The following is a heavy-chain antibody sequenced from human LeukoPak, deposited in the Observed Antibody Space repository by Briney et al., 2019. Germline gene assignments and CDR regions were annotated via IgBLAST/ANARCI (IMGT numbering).Heavy chain of an antibody. Sequence: PSETLSLTCTVSGGSISSYYWSWIRQPPGKGLEWIGYIYYSGSTNYNPSLKSRVTISVDTSKNQFSLKLSSVTAADTAVYYCAGVTPLGRGYYGMDVWGQGTMVTVSS. D-gene: IGHD7-27*01. CDR3: AGVTPLGRGYYGMDV. J-gene: IGHJ6*02. CDR1: GGSISSYY. CDR2: IYYSGST. V-gene: IGHV4-59*01.